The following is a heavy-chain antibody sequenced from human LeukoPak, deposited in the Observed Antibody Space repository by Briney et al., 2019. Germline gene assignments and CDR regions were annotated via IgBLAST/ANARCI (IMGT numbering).Heavy chain of an antibody. CDR2: IIPIFGTA. J-gene: IGHJ5*02. CDR1: GGTFSSYA. Sequence: SVKVSCKASGGTFSSYAISWVRQAPGQGLEWMGGIIPIFGTANYAQKFQGRVTITTAESTSTAYMELSSLRSADTAVYYCAREEVVPAAIGWFDPWGQGTLVTVSS. V-gene: IGHV1-69*05. CDR3: AREEVVPAAIGWFDP. D-gene: IGHD2-2*02.